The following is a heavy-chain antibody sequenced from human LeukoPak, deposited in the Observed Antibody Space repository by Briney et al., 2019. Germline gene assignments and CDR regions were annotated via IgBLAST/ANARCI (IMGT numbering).Heavy chain of an antibody. Sequence: GGSLRLSCEASGFTFSAYAMTWVRQAPGKGLEWVSSIGGANKPHYPESVKGRFAIYRDNSKNMLFLQLNSLRAEDTALYYCARDLHYYVPMDVWGQGTTVTVCS. CDR2: IGGANKP. V-gene: IGHV3-23*01. CDR1: GFTFSAYA. J-gene: IGHJ6*02. D-gene: IGHD3-10*02. CDR3: ARDLHYYVPMDV.